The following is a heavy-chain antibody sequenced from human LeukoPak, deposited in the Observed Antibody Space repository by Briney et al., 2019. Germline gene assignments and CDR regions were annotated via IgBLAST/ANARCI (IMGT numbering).Heavy chain of an antibody. J-gene: IGHJ6*02. CDR3: TKVRLSNLYYYYGMDV. D-gene: IGHD2-21*02. CDR2: IASDGSST. V-gene: IGHV3-74*01. CDR1: GFTFSSYW. Sequence: GGSLRLSCAASGFTFSSYWMNWVRRAPGKGLVWVSRIASDGSSTTYADSVKGRFSISRDNSRNTLYLQMNSLRVADTAVYFCTKVRLSNLYYYYGMDVWGQGTTVTVSS.